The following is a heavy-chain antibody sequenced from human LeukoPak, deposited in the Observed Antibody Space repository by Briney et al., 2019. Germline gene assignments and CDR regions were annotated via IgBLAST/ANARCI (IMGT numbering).Heavy chain of an antibody. D-gene: IGHD2-15*01. CDR1: GGSISSGSYY. V-gene: IGHV4-61*02. CDR2: IYTSGST. CDR3: ARLGYCSGGSCRPVDY. Sequence: SETLSLTCTVSGGSISSGSYYWSWIRQPAGKGLEWIGRIYTSGSTNYNPSLKSRVTISVDTSKNQFSLKLSSVTAADTAVYYCARLGYCSGGSCRPVDYWGQGTLVTVSS. J-gene: IGHJ4*02.